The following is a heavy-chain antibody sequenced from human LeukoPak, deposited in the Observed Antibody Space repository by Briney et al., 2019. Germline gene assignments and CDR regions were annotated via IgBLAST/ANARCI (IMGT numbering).Heavy chain of an antibody. CDR1: GYTFTGYY. J-gene: IGHJ4*02. Sequence: SVKVSCKASGYTFTGYYMHWVRQAPGQGLECMGGIIPIFGKANYAQKFQGRVTITADESTSTAYMELRSLRSDDTAVYYCARINYRPIIKFFDFWGQGTLVTVSS. CDR2: IIPIFGKA. D-gene: IGHD4-11*01. CDR3: ARINYRPIIKFFDF. V-gene: IGHV1-69*13.